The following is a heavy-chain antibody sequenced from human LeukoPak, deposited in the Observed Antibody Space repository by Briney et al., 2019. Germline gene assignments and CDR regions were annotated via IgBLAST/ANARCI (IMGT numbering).Heavy chain of an antibody. CDR2: ISSSSSYI. Sequence: GGSLRLSCAASGFTFSSYSMNWVRQAPGKGLEWVSSISSSSSYIYYADSVKGRFTISRDNAKNSLYLQMYSLRAEDTAVYYCAKDRGPGYDFWSGYYTGGIFDYWGQGTLVTVSS. D-gene: IGHD3-3*01. J-gene: IGHJ4*02. CDR1: GFTFSSYS. V-gene: IGHV3-21*01. CDR3: AKDRGPGYDFWSGYYTGGIFDY.